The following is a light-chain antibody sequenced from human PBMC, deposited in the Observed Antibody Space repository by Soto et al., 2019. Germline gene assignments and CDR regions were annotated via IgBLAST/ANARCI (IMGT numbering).Light chain of an antibody. Sequence: IVLTQSPDTLSLSPGERATLSCRASQSVSSDYLVWYQQKPGLPPRLLIYGASRRATGIPDRFSGSGSGTDFILTISRLEPEDFAVYYCQHYDNTPPSVTFGPGTKVDIE. CDR3: QHYDNTPPSVT. CDR2: GAS. V-gene: IGKV3-20*01. CDR1: QSVSSDY. J-gene: IGKJ3*01.